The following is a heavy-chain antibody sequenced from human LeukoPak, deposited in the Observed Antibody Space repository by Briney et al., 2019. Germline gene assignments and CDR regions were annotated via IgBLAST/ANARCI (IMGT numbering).Heavy chain of an antibody. Sequence: SQTLSLTCTVSGGSISSGDYYWSWIRQPPGKGLEWIGYIYYSGSTYYNPSLKSRVTISVDTSKNQFSLKLSSVTAADTAVYYCARLSGKYPRGIDAFDIWGQGTMVTVSS. CDR1: GGSISSGDYY. CDR3: ARLSGKYPRGIDAFDI. D-gene: IGHD2-2*01. V-gene: IGHV4-30-4*01. CDR2: IYYSGST. J-gene: IGHJ3*02.